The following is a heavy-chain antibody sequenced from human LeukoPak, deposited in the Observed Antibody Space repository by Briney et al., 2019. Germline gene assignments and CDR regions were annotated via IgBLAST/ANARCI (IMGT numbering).Heavy chain of an antibody. CDR3: ARAWNDVPYYYYMDV. CDR2: ISSSSSYI. Sequence: PGGSLRLSCVGSDFIFSNHLMHWVRQAPGKGLEWVSSISSSSSYIYYADSVKGRFTISRDNAKNSLYLQMNSLRAEDTAVYYCARAWNDVPYYYYMDVWGKGTTVTISS. D-gene: IGHD1-1*01. CDR1: DFIFSNHL. V-gene: IGHV3-21*01. J-gene: IGHJ6*03.